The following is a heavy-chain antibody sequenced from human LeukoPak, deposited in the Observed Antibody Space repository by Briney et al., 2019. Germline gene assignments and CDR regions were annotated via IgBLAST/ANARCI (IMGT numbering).Heavy chain of an antibody. J-gene: IGHJ4*02. D-gene: IGHD3-10*01. V-gene: IGHV4-39*01. Sequence: SETLSLTCTVSGGSISSSSYYWGWIRQPPGKGLEWIGSIYYSGSPYYNPSLKSRVTISVDTSKNQFSLKLSSVTAADTAVYYCTRGDRFDYWGQGTLVTVSS. CDR2: IYYSGSP. CDR3: TRGDRFDY. CDR1: GGSISSSSYY.